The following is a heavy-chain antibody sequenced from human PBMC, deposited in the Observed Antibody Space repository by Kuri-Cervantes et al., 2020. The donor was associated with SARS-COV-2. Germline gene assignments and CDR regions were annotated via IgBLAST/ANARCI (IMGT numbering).Heavy chain of an antibody. V-gene: IGHV1-18*01. CDR1: GYTFSNYG. CDR2: ISAYNGHT. J-gene: IGHJ4*02. CDR3: ARIGYGGSYFGFDY. Sequence: ASVKVSCKASGYTFSNYGISWVRQAPGQGLEWMGWISAYNGHTNYAQKLQGRVTMTTDTSTGTAYMELSRLRSDDTAVYYCARIGYGGSYFGFDYWGQGTLVTVSS. D-gene: IGHD1-26*01.